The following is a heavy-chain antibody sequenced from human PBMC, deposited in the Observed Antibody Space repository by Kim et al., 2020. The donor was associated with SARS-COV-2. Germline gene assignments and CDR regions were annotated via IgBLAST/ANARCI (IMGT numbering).Heavy chain of an antibody. CDR2: ISFDGSKK. CDR3: ARWYLHWFNRPGAFSM. Sequence: GGSLRLSCAASGFTFSTSEIHWVRQAPGKGLEWVAVISFDGSKKYYADSVKGRFTISRDNSKNTLYLQMNSLSIEDTAFYYCARWYLHWFNRPGAFSMWGQGTMVTVSS. D-gene: IGHD3-9*01. CDR1: GFTFSTSE. J-gene: IGHJ3*02. V-gene: IGHV3-30*03.